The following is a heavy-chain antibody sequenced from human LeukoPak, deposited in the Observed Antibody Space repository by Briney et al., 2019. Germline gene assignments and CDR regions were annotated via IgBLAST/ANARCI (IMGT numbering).Heavy chain of an antibody. CDR1: GYTFTSYG. D-gene: IGHD6-13*01. CDR3: ARGRAAGTFWLDY. J-gene: IGHJ4*02. CDR2: ISGNNGNT. Sequence: ASVKVSCKASGYTFTSYGISWVRQAPGQGLEWMGWISGNNGNTNYAEKVQGRVTMTTDTSTSTAYMELRSLRSDDTAVYYCARGRAAGTFWLDYWGQGTLVTVSS. V-gene: IGHV1-18*01.